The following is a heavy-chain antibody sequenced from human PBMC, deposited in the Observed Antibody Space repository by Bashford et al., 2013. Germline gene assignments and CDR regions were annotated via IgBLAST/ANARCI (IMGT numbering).Heavy chain of an antibody. CDR2: ISGYTGNT. Sequence: ASVKVSCKASGYTFSSYGISWVRQAPGQGLEWMGWISGYTGNTKYAQNLQDRVTMTTDTSTSTAYMELRSLRSDDTAVYYCARDAYDFWSGLHYYYYGMDVWGQGTTVTVSS. V-gene: IGHV1-18*01. CDR3: ARDAYDFWSGLHYYYYGMDV. J-gene: IGHJ6*02. D-gene: IGHD3-3*01. CDR1: GYTFSSYG.